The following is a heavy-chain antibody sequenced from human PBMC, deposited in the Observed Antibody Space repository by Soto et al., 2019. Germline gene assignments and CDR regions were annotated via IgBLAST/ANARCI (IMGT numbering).Heavy chain of an antibody. CDR2: ISYSGST. CDR3: ARTAHCGGYCFYPDY. D-gene: IGHD2-21*01. CDR1: GGSISSYY. V-gene: IGHV4-59*01. J-gene: IGHJ4*02. Sequence: PSETLSLTCTVSGGSISSYYWSWIRQPPGEGLEWIGYISYSGSTKYNPSLYSRVTIFVDTFKSQFSLQLRSVTAADAAVYYCARTAHCGGYCFYPDYWGQGTLVNVSS.